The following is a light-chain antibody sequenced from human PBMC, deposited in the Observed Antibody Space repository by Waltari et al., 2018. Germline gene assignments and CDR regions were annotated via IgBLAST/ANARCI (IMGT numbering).Light chain of an antibody. Sequence: DIVMTQSPLSLPVTPGEPASISCRSSQSLLHSNGYNFLDWYLQKPGQSPQLLLYLGSSRASGVPDRFSGSGSGTDFTLKISRVEAEDVGVYYCMQALQTPLTFGEGTKVEIK. CDR1: QSLLHSNGYNF. CDR2: LGS. J-gene: IGKJ4*01. V-gene: IGKV2-28*01. CDR3: MQALQTPLT.